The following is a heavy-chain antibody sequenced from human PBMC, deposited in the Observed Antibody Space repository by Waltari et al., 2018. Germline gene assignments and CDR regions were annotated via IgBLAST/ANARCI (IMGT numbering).Heavy chain of an antibody. V-gene: IGHV3-7*01. CDR3: RVYSHGPFDV. CDR1: GFTFTYYW. D-gene: IGHD5-18*01. J-gene: IGHJ3*01. Sequence: EVQLVDSGGGLVQPGESLRLSCATSGFTFTYYWMGWLRQAPGQGPEWVATITKDGTAKYYVDSVERRFTISRDNAKNSLYLQMNSLRAEDTALYYCRVYSHGPFDVWGQGTMVTVSS. CDR2: ITKDGTAK.